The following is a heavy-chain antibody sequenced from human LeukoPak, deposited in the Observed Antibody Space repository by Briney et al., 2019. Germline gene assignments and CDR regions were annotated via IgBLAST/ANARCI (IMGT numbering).Heavy chain of an antibody. CDR2: THFSGST. CDR3: ARNTDSSAWYYDY. Sequence: SETLSLTCTVSGGSITTYYWSWIRQPPGKGLEWIGYTHFSGSTNYNPSLKSRVTISVDTSKNQFSLKLSSVTTADTAVYYCARNTDSSAWYYDYWGQGTLVTVSS. D-gene: IGHD6-19*01. CDR1: GGSITTYY. J-gene: IGHJ4*02. V-gene: IGHV4-59*01.